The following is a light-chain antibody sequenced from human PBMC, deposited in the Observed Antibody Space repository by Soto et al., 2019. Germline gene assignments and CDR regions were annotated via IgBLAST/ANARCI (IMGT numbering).Light chain of an antibody. V-gene: IGKV1-9*01. CDR3: QQLRSYPLT. CDR2: GAS. CDR1: QGISSY. J-gene: IGKJ4*01. Sequence: DIQLTQSPSFLSASVGDRVTITCRASQGISSYLAWYQQKPGKAPKILIYGASTLQSGVPSRFSGSESGTEFTLTISSLQPEDFATYYCQQLRSYPLTFGGGTKVEIK.